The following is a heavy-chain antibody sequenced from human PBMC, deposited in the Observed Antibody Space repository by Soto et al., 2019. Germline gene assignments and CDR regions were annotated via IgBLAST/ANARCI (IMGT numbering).Heavy chain of an antibody. J-gene: IGHJ6*02. D-gene: IGHD3-10*01. CDR2: INPSGGST. CDR1: GYTFTSYY. CDR3: AREGGYYGPHYYYGMNV. V-gene: IGHV1-46*01. Sequence: ASVKVSCKASGYTFTSYYMHWVRQAPGQGLEWMGIINPSGGSTSYAQKFQGRVTMTRDTSTSTVYMELSSLRSEDTAVYYCAREGGYYGPHYYYGMNVWGQGTTVTVSS.